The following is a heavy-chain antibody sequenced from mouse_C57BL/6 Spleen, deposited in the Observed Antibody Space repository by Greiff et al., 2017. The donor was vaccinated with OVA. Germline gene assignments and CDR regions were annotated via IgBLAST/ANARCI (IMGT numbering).Heavy chain of an antibody. CDR1: GYSITSGYY. D-gene: IGHD4-1*01. CDR2: ISYDGSN. J-gene: IGHJ1*03. V-gene: IGHV3-6*01. Sequence: ESGPGLVKPSQSLSLTCSVTGYSITSGYYWNWIRQFPGNKLEWMGYISYDGSNNYNPSLKNRISITRDTSKNQFFLKLNSVTTEDTATYYCTREDWGWYFDVWGTGTTVTVSS. CDR3: TREDWGWYFDV.